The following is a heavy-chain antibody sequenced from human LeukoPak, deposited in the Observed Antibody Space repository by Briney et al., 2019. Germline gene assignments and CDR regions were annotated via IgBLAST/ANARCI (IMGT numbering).Heavy chain of an antibody. D-gene: IGHD3-22*01. CDR2: IYYSGST. CDR3: ARGPYSYDSSGAFDI. V-gene: IGHV4-39*07. J-gene: IGHJ3*02. Sequence: SETLSLTCTVSGGSISSSSYYWGWIRQPPGKGLEWIGTIYYSGSTNYNPSLKSRVTISVDTSKNQSSLKLSSVTAADTAVYFCARGPYSYDSSGAFDIWGQGTMVTVSS. CDR1: GGSISSSSYY.